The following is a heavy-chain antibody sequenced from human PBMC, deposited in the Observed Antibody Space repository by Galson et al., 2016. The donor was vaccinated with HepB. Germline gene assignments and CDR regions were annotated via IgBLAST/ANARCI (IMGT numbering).Heavy chain of an antibody. CDR1: GGSISSYS. Sequence: ETLSLTCTVSGGSISSYSWAWIRQSPGKGLECIGYTFYSRTTTYTPSLKSRVTISMDTSKNQISLKLTSVTAADTAVYYCARGGSFYFYALDVWGQGTTVTVS. CDR3: ARGGSFYFYALDV. CDR2: TFYSRTT. D-gene: IGHD1-26*01. J-gene: IGHJ6*02. V-gene: IGHV4-59*01.